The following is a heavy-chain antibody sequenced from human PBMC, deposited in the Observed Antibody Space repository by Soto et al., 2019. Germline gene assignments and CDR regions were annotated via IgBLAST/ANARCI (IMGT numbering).Heavy chain of an antibody. CDR1: GYTLTELS. Sequence: ASVKVSCKVSGYTLTELSMHWVRQAPGKGFEWMGGFDPEDGETIYAQKFQGRVTMTEDTSTDTAYMELSSLRSEDMAVYYCATGYCSGGSCRSEYFQHWGQGTLVTVSS. D-gene: IGHD2-15*01. CDR3: ATGYCSGGSCRSEYFQH. V-gene: IGHV1-24*01. J-gene: IGHJ1*01. CDR2: FDPEDGET.